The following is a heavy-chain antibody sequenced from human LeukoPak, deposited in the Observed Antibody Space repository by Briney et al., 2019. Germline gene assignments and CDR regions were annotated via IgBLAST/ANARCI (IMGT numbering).Heavy chain of an antibody. D-gene: IGHD2-2*01. J-gene: IGHJ4*02. CDR1: GFTFSSFA. CDR3: AKRGSTSYHFDS. V-gene: IGHV3-23*01. CDR2: ISGNGVGT. Sequence: PGGSLRLSCAASGFTFSSFAMRWVRQAPGKGLEWVSSISGNGVGTYYADSVKGRFTISRDNSKNSLNPQMNSLRVEDTAVYYCAKRGSTSYHFDSWGQGTLVTVSS.